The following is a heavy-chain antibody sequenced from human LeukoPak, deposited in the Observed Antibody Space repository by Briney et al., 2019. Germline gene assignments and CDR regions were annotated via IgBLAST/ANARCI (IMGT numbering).Heavy chain of an antibody. CDR2: IYTSGST. V-gene: IGHV4-4*07. Sequence: SETLSLTCTVSRGSISSYYWSWIRPPAGKGREWIGRIYTSGSTNYNPSLKSRVTMSVDTSKNQFSLKLSSVTAADTAVYYCARGQEQQLVPVPFYYMDVWGKGTTVTVSS. CDR1: RGSISSYY. J-gene: IGHJ6*03. D-gene: IGHD6-13*01. CDR3: ARGQEQQLVPVPFYYMDV.